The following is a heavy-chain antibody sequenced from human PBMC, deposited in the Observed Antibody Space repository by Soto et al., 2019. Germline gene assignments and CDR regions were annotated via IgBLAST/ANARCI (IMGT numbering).Heavy chain of an antibody. D-gene: IGHD2-2*01. CDR1: GFTFKDAW. CDR3: ATDYVVVPAASDY. J-gene: IGHJ4*02. Sequence: GESLKISCAASGFTFKDAWMSWVRQAPGKGLEWVGRIKSKSDGETTDYAAPVQGRFTISRDDSKNTLHLQMNTLRTEDTAVYYCATDYVVVPAASDYWGQGSLVTVSS. CDR2: IKSKSDGETT. V-gene: IGHV3-15*07.